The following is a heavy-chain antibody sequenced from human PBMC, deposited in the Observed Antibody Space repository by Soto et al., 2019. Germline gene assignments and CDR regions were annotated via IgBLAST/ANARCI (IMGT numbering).Heavy chain of an antibody. CDR2: IYYSGST. V-gene: IGHV4-39*01. J-gene: IGHJ4*02. D-gene: IGHD2-21*02. CDR1: GGSINSRSYY. Sequence: PXGTLSLTCTVSGGSINSRSYYGGWIRQSPGKGLEWIGSIYYSGSTYYNPSLKSRVAMSVDTSKNQFSLKLRSVSAADTAVYYCARQRTSVVTQAYFDDWGQGSLVTVSS. CDR3: ARQRTSVVTQAYFDD.